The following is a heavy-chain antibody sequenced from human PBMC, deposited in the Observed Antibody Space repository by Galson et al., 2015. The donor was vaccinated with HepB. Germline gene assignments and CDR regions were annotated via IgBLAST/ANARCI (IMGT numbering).Heavy chain of an antibody. Sequence: SVKVSCKASGYSFTTYYMHWVRQAPGQGLEWMGIINPNGGTTSYAQKFQGRVTMTRDTSTSTIYMELNSLRSEDTAVYYCARELVLRSTIQEYGGNPDPAEYFQHWGQGTLVTVSS. J-gene: IGHJ1*01. CDR1: GYSFTTYY. D-gene: IGHD4/OR15-4a*01. CDR2: INPNGGTT. CDR3: ARELVLRSTIQEYGGNPDPAEYFQH. V-gene: IGHV1-46*01.